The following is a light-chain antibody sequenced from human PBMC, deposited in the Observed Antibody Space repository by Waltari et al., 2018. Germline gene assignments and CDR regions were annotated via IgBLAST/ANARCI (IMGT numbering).Light chain of an antibody. CDR3: CSYSRVTTYVV. CDR2: EVS. J-gene: IGLJ2*01. V-gene: IGLV2-23*02. CDR1: SDDIGGFNL. Sequence: QSALTQPASVSGSPGQSITISCSGTSDDIGGFNLVFCYQQYPGMAPKLIIYEVSNWPSGVSPRFSGSKSGRTASLAISGLQPEDEAEYFCCSYSRVTTYVVFGGGTRVTV.